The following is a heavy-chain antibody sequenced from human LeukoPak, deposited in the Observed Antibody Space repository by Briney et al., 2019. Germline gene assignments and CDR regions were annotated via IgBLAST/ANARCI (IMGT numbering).Heavy chain of an antibody. CDR2: IYYSGST. D-gene: IGHD6-6*01. V-gene: IGHV4-59*08. CDR1: GGSISSYY. J-gene: IGHJ4*02. Sequence: SETLSLTCTVSGGSISSYYWSWIRQPPGKGLEWIGYIYYSGSTNYNPSLKSRVTISVDTSKNQFSLKLSSVTAADTAVYYCSRHYSSSHSPSFDYWGQGTLVTVSS. CDR3: SRHYSSSHSPSFDY.